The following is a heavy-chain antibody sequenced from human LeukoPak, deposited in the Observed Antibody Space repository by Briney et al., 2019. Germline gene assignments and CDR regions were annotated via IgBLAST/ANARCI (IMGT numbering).Heavy chain of an antibody. Sequence: GGSLRLPCAASGFTFRNYVIHWVRQAPGKGLEWVAVTSSDLNVKLYADSVKGRFTISRDNSRSTLYLQMNSLRPEDTAIYYCAREGYYGSGSPPSLYFDYWGQGTLVTVSS. D-gene: IGHD3-10*01. CDR1: GFTFRNYV. J-gene: IGHJ4*02. CDR2: TSSDLNVK. V-gene: IGHV3-30-3*01. CDR3: AREGYYGSGSPPSLYFDY.